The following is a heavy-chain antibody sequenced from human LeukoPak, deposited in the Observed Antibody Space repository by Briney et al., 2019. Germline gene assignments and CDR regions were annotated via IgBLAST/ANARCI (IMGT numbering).Heavy chain of an antibody. D-gene: IGHD4-17*01. V-gene: IGHV4-31*03. Sequence: SETLSLTCTVSGGSISSGGYYWSWIRQHPGKGLEWIGYIYYSGSTYYNPSLKSRVTISVDTSKNQFSLKLSSVTAADTAVYYCARFGDYSGAFDIWGQGTMVTVSS. CDR1: GGSISSGGYY. CDR2: IYYSGST. CDR3: ARFGDYSGAFDI. J-gene: IGHJ3*02.